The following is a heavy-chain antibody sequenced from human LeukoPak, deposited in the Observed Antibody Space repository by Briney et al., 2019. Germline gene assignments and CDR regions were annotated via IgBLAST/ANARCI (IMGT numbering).Heavy chain of an antibody. J-gene: IGHJ4*02. V-gene: IGHV1-18*01. CDR2: ISAYNGNT. CDR1: GYTFTSYG. CDR3: ARVQSLTYYYDSSGYYLDY. Sequence: ASVKVSCKASGYTFTSYGISWVRQAPGQGLEWMGWISAYNGNTNYAQKLQGRVTMTTDTSTSTAYMELRSLRSDDTAVYYCARVQSLTYYYDSSGYYLDYWGQGTLVTVSS. D-gene: IGHD3-22*01.